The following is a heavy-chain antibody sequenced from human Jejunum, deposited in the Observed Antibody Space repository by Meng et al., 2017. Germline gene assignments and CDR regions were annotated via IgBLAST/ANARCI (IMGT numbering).Heavy chain of an antibody. J-gene: IGHJ5*02. CDR2: TYYRSKWYS. CDR1: GDSVSGNSAA. Sequence: VHQRHSGPGLCNTSQTPPLTCASSGDSVSGNSAAWNWIRQSPSRGLEWLGRTYYRSKWYSDYAVSVKSRITINTDTSKNQLSLQLNSVTPEDTAVYYCARDESRLLRSWGQGTLVTVSS. CDR3: ARDESRLLRS. D-gene: IGHD3-22*01. V-gene: IGHV6-1*01.